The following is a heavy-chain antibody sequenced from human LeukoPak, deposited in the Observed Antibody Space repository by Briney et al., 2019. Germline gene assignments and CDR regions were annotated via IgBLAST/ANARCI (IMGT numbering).Heavy chain of an antibody. J-gene: IGHJ3*02. CDR2: IGTAGDT. Sequence: GGSLRLSCAACGFTFSSYDMHWVRQATGKGLEWVSAIGTAGDTYYPGSVKGQFTISRDNAKNTLYLQMNSLRAEDTAVYYCARGGRSDVYYYDTVYAFDIWGQGTMVTVSS. CDR3: ARGGRSDVYYYDTVYAFDI. D-gene: IGHD3-22*01. V-gene: IGHV3-13*03. CDR1: GFTFSSYD.